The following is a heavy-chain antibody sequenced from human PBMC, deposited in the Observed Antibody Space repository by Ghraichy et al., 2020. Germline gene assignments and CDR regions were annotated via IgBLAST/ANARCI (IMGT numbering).Heavy chain of an antibody. J-gene: IGHJ3*01. CDR1: VGSMSGYY. Sequence: SETLSLTCTVSVGSMSGYYLSWIRQSPGKGLEWIGYLSYTGSTDYNPSLKSRVTISGDTSKNQFSLKLSFVSAADTAIYFCARGPYDNSGTAESFDVWGQGTLLTVSS. CDR2: LSYTGST. V-gene: IGHV4-59*03. CDR3: ARGPYDNSGTAESFDV. D-gene: IGHD3-22*01.